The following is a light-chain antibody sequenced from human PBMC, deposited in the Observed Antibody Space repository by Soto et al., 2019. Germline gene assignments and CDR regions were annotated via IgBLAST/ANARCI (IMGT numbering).Light chain of an antibody. CDR1: QSVSSY. CDR3: QQRSEWPLCT. J-gene: IGKJ2*02. V-gene: IGKV3-11*01. Sequence: EIILTQSPATLSLSPGDRATLSCRASQSVSSYLAWYQQKPGQAPRLLIYDVSNRATGIPARFSGSGSETDFTLTISSVEPEDFEVYFCQQRSEWPLCTFGQGTKLEIK. CDR2: DVS.